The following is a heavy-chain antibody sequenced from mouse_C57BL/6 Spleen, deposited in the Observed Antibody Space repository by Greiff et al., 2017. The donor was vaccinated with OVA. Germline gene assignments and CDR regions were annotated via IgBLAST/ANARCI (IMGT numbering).Heavy chain of an antibody. D-gene: IGHD1-1*01. J-gene: IGHJ2*01. CDR2: ISDGGSYT. Sequence: EVKLVESGGGLVKPGGSLKLSCAASGFTFSSYAMSWVRQTPEKRLEWVATISDGGSYTYYPDNVKGRFTISRDNAKNNLYLQMSHLKSEDTAMYYCARAPLLRGVDYWGQGTTLTVSS. CDR3: ARAPLLRGVDY. CDR1: GFTFSSYA. V-gene: IGHV5-4*03.